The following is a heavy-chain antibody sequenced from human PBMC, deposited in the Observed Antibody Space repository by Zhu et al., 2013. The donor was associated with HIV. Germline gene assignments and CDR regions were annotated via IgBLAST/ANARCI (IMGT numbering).Heavy chain of an antibody. Sequence: EVQLVQSGAEVKKPGESLKISCKGSGYSFTSYWIGWVRQMPGKGLEWMGIIYPGDSDTRYSPSFQGQVTISADKSISTAYLQWSSLKASDTAMYYCARVALLTYDILTGPLGEFDYWGQGTLVTVSS. CDR3: ARVALLTYDILTGPLGEFDY. J-gene: IGHJ4*02. CDR1: GYSFTSYW. D-gene: IGHD3-9*01. V-gene: IGHV5-51*01. CDR2: IYPGDSDT.